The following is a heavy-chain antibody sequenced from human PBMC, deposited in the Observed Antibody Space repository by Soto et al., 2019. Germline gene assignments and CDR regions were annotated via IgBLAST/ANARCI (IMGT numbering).Heavy chain of an antibody. CDR2: IIPIFGTA. Sequence: QVQLVQSGAEVKKPGSSVKVSCKASGGTFSRYAISWVRQAPGQGLEWMGGIIPIFGTANYAQKFQGRVTITADESTSTAYMELSSLRSEDTAVYYCASGNSDDYGDYSWFDRWGQGTLVTVSS. V-gene: IGHV1-69*12. J-gene: IGHJ5*02. CDR3: ASGNSDDYGDYSWFDR. D-gene: IGHD4-17*01. CDR1: GGTFSRYA.